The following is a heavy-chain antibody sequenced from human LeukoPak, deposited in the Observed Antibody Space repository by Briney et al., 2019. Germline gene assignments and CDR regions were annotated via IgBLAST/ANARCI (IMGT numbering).Heavy chain of an antibody. CDR2: IYYTGKT. V-gene: IGHV4-61*03. J-gene: IGHJ4*02. D-gene: IGHD3-10*01. CDR3: ARSQNYYGSGDY. Sequence: SETLSLTCTVSGDSVSNGNYYWSWLRQPPGKALEWIGYIYYTGKTYYNPFLEGRVTILVDTSRNHFSVKLSSVTAADTAVYYCARSQNYYGSGDYWSQGTLVTVSS. CDR1: GDSVSNGNYY.